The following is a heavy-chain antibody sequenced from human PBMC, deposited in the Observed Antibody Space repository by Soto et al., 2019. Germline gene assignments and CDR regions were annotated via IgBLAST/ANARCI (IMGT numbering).Heavy chain of an antibody. J-gene: IGHJ4*02. CDR3: ARANSGYPYYFDY. CDR1: GFTFSSYS. D-gene: IGHD5-12*01. Sequence: GGSLRLSCAASGFTFSSYSMNWVRQAPGKGLEWVSSISSSSSYIYYADSVKGRFTISRDNAKNSLYLQMNSLRAEDTAVYYCARANSGYPYYFDYWGQGTLVTVSS. V-gene: IGHV3-21*01. CDR2: ISSSSSYI.